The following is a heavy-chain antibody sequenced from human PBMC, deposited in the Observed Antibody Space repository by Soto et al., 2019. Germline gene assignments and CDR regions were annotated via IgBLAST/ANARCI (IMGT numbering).Heavy chain of an antibody. CDR2: IWYDGTNK. J-gene: IGHJ4*02. Sequence: GGSLRLSCGASGFTFSSYGMHWVRQAPGKGLEWVAVIWYDGTNKYYADSVRGRFTISRDNSNNTLFLHMNSLRADDTAVYFCARALRIDYWGQGTLVTVSS. CDR3: ARALRIDY. V-gene: IGHV3-33*01. D-gene: IGHD3-16*01. CDR1: GFTFSSYG.